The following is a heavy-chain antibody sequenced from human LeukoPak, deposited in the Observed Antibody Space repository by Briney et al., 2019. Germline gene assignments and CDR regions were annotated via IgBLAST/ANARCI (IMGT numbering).Heavy chain of an antibody. Sequence: PGGSLRLSCAASGFTFSDYYMSWIRQAPGKGLEWVSYISRSSSYTNYADSVKGRLTISRDNSKNTLYLQMNSLRIEDTAVYYCAREIFNAFDIWGQGTMVTVSS. J-gene: IGHJ3*02. CDR1: GFTFSDYY. CDR3: AREIFNAFDI. V-gene: IGHV3-11*06. CDR2: ISRSSSYT.